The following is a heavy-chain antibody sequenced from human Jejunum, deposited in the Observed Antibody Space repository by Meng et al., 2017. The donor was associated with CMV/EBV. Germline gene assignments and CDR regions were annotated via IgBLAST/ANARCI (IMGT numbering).Heavy chain of an antibody. Sequence: GQLQEPGPGLVKPSETLSLTCTVSGGSISSSYWSWIRQPPGKGLEWIGYIYYTGTTNYNPSLKSRVTISLDTSKNQFSLKLTSMTAADTAVYYCARGAGWYAFWGQGTLVTVSS. CDR2: IYYTGTT. CDR1: GGSISSSY. V-gene: IGHV4-59*01. J-gene: IGHJ5*01. CDR3: ARGAGWYAF.